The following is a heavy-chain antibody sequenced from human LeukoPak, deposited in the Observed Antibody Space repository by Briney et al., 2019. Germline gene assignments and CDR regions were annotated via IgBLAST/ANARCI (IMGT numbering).Heavy chain of an antibody. CDR1: GYSINSGYY. D-gene: IGHD6-13*01. CDR2: IHHSGST. J-gene: IGHJ5*02. CDR3: ARGDRISSWSLDWFDP. V-gene: IGHV4-38-2*02. Sequence: SETLSLTCTVSGYSINSGYYWGWIRQPPGKGLEWIGNIHHSGSTYYNPSLKSRVTISVDTSNQQFSLRLTSVTAADTAVYFCARGDRISSWSLDWFDPWGQGTLVTVSS.